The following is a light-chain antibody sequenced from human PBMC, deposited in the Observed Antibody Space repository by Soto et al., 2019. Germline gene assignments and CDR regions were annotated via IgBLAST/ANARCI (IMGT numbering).Light chain of an antibody. CDR3: QQYGSSPT. Sequence: EIVLTQSPGTLSLSPGERATLSCRASQSVSSNYLAWYQQKPGQAPRLLIYGASSRATGIPDRFSGSGSGTDFTLNISRLEPEDSAVYYCQQYGSSPTFGQGTKVEIK. CDR2: GAS. CDR1: QSVSSNY. J-gene: IGKJ1*01. V-gene: IGKV3-20*01.